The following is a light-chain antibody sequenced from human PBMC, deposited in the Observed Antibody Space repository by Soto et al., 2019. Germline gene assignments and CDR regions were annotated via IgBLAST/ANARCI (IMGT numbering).Light chain of an antibody. CDR2: WAS. J-gene: IGKJ1*01. Sequence: DIVMTEFPDSLAVSLGERGTINCKSSQSVFYSSNNKNYLAWYQQKPGQPPKLLIYWASIRESGVPDRFSGSGSATDFTLTISSLQAEDVAVYYCQQYYSTPQTFGQGTKVDIK. V-gene: IGKV4-1*01. CDR3: QQYYSTPQT. CDR1: QSVFYSSNNKNY.